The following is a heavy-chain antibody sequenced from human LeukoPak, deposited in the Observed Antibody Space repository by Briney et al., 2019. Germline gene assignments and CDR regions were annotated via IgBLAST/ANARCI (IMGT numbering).Heavy chain of an antibody. V-gene: IGHV4-59*12. CDR2: IYYSGST. D-gene: IGHD4-11*01. CDR3: ARSNYPQEIDY. J-gene: IGHJ4*02. Sequence: SKTLSLTCTVSGGSISSYYWSWIRQPPGKGLEWIGYIYYSGSTNYNPSLKSRVTISVDTSKNQFSLKLSSVTAADTAVYYCARSNYPQEIDYWGQGTLVTVSS. CDR1: GGSISSYY.